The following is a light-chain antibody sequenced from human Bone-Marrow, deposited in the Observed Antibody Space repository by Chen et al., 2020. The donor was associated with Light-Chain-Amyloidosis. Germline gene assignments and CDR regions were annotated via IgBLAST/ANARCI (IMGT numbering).Light chain of an antibody. Sequence: SYVLTQPSSVSVAPGQTATIACGGNNIGSTSVHWYQQTPGPAPLLVVYDDSDRPSGIPGRLSGSNSGNTATLTSSRVEAGDEADYYCQVWDRSSDRPVFGGGTKLTVL. V-gene: IGLV3-21*02. CDR1: NIGSTS. CDR2: DDS. J-gene: IGLJ3*02. CDR3: QVWDRSSDRPV.